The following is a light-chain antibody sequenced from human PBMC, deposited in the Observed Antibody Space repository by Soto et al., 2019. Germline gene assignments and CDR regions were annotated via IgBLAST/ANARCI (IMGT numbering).Light chain of an antibody. CDR3: QESHTFLWGT. CDR2: GTS. V-gene: IGKV1-39*01. Sequence: DIQMTQSPSSLSASVGDRVTITCRATQTISNSLNWYQQRPGKAPNLLIYGTSTLPGGVPSRFSGSGSGTDFTLTISSLQPEDSATYFCQESHTFLWGTFGQGTKV. J-gene: IGKJ1*01. CDR1: QTISNS.